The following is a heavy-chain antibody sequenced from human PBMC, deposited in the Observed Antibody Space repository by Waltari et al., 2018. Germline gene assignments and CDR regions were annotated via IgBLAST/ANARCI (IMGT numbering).Heavy chain of an antibody. J-gene: IGHJ4*02. Sequence: QVQLVQSGAEVKKPGSSVKVSCKASGGTFSSYAISWVRQAPGQGLEWMGGIIPSFGKTNKAQKFQGRVTITADESTSTAYMELSSLRSEDTAVYYWARAAAAAGIISIDYWGQGTLVTVSS. CDR2: IIPSFGKT. D-gene: IGHD6-13*01. V-gene: IGHV1-69*01. CDR3: ARAAAAAGIISIDY. CDR1: GGTFSSYA.